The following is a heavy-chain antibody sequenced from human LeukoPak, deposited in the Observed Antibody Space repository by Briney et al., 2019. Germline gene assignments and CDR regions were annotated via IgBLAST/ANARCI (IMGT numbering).Heavy chain of an antibody. CDR3: VSSRPSDEGFDY. J-gene: IGHJ4*02. D-gene: IGHD2-21*02. V-gene: IGHV3-23*01. Sequence: HPEGTLRLSCAASGFTFSSHGMNWVRQAPGKGLEWVSGISPSGDILYYADSVKGQFTISRDNAKNSVYLQMNSLRAGDTAVYYCVSSRPSDEGFDYWGQGTLVTVSS. CDR2: ISPSGDIL. CDR1: GFTFSSHG.